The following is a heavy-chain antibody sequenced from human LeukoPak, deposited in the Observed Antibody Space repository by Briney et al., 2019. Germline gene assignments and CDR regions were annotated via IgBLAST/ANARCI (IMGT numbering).Heavy chain of an antibody. CDR3: AADSDGSGSQPFDP. J-gene: IGHJ5*02. CDR2: FDPEDGET. Sequence: GASVKVSCKASGYTFTSYYMHWVRQAPGQGLEWMGGFDPEDGETIYAQKFQGRVTMTEDTSTDTAYMELSSLRSEDTAVYYCAADSDGSGSQPFDPWGQGTLVTVSS. V-gene: IGHV1-24*01. CDR1: GYTFTSYY. D-gene: IGHD3-10*01.